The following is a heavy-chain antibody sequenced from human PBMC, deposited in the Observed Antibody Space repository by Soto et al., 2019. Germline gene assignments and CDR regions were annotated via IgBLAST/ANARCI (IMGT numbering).Heavy chain of an antibody. D-gene: IGHD3-22*01. V-gene: IGHV1-2*02. CDR2: INPNSGGT. J-gene: IGHJ5*02. Sequence: ASVKVSCKASGYTFTGYYMHWVRQAPGQGLEWMGWINPNSGGTNYAQKFQGRVTMTRDTSISTAYMELSSLRSEDTAVYYCAIVGYYDSSGYPLDVDRWFDPWGQGTLVTVSS. CDR1: GYTFTGYY. CDR3: AIVGYYDSSGYPLDVDRWFDP.